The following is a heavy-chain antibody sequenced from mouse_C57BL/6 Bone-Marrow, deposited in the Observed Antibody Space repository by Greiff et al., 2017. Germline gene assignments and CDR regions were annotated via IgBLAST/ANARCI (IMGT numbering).Heavy chain of an antibody. CDR3: ARDPPGDY. CDR1: GFTFSSYS. CDR2: ISDGGSYT. V-gene: IGHV5-4*01. J-gene: IGHJ4*01. Sequence: EVKVLESGAGLVKPGASLKLSCAASGFTFSSYSMSWVRQTPEQRLEWVATISDGGSYTNYPDNVKGRFTISRDNAKNNLYLQMGHLKSEDTAMYYCARDPPGDYWGQGTSVTVS.